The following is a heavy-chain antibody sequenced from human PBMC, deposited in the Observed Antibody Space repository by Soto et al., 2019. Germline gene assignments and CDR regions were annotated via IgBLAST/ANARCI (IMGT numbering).Heavy chain of an antibody. J-gene: IGHJ5*02. CDR1: VFSRTTTGVG. V-gene: IGHV2-5*02. D-gene: IGHD3-3*01. CDR2: IYWDDDK. Sequence: QITLKESGPSLVKPTQTLTLTCTFSVFSRTTTGVGVCWILQPPGEALEWRAPIYWDDDKRSSPSLKSRLTIIQDPSKTQVVLTITNTDPVDTAAYYCAHRPVWSPYTFWNDWNWFATWGQGTLVTVSS. CDR3: AHRPVWSPYTFWNDWNWFAT.